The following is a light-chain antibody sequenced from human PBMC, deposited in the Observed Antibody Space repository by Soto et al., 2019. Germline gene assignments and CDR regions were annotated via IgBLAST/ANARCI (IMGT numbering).Light chain of an antibody. CDR3: QQYGSSPWT. CDR1: QSVSSSY. V-gene: IGKV3-20*01. CDR2: GAS. Sequence: EIVITQSPTTLSVSPGERATLSCRASQSVSSSYLAWYQQKPGQAPSLLIYGASSRATGIPDRFRGSGSGTDFTLTISRLEPEDFAVYYCQQYGSSPWTFGQGTKV. J-gene: IGKJ1*01.